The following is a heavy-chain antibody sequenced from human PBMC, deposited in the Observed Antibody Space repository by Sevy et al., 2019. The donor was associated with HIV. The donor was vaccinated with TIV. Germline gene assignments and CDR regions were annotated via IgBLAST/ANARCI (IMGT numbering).Heavy chain of an antibody. CDR2: IYYSGST. J-gene: IGHJ3*02. D-gene: IGHD3-22*01. CDR1: GGSISSSSYY. V-gene: IGHV4-39*01. Sequence: SETLSLTCTVSGGSISSSSYYWGWIRQPPGKGLEWIGSIYYSGSTYYNPSLKSRVTISVDTSKNQFSLKLSSVTAADTAVYYCVRHTPTYYYDSSGPYAFDIWGQGTMVTVSS. CDR3: VRHTPTYYYDSSGPYAFDI.